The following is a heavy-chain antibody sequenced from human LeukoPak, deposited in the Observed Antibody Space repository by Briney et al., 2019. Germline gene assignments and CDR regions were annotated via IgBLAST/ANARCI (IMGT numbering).Heavy chain of an antibody. CDR2: INPNSGDP. V-gene: IGHV1-2*06. Sequence: GASVKVSCQTSGYTFTDSYIHWVRQAPGQGLEWMGRINPNSGDPNYPQKFQGRVTMTRDTSISTAYMELSSVTSDDTAVYYCARRTVTGTYFFDFWGQGTLVTVSS. J-gene: IGHJ4*02. D-gene: IGHD4-11*01. CDR3: ARRTVTGTYFFDF. CDR1: GYTFTDSY.